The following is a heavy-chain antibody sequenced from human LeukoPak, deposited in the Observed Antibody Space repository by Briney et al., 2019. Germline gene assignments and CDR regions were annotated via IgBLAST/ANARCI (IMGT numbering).Heavy chain of an antibody. D-gene: IGHD3-22*01. CDR3: ARGPTGGYYDSSGYYYDY. CDR2: IYYSGST. Sequence: SETLSLTCTVSGGSISSSSYYWGWIRQPPGKGLEWIGSIYYSGSTYYNPSLKSRVTISIDTSKNQFSLKLSSVTAADTAVYYCARGPTGGYYDSSGYYYDYWGQGTLVTVSS. V-gene: IGHV4-39*07. CDR1: GGSISSSSYY. J-gene: IGHJ4*02.